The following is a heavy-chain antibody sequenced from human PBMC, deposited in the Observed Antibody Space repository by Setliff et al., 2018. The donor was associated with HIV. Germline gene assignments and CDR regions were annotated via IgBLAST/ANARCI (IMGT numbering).Heavy chain of an antibody. J-gene: IGHJ6*03. CDR3: ASGAVIEVVGSEDYYYYMDV. Sequence: GASVKVSCKASGYTFTKFDINWGRQATGQGLEWMGWMNPNSGNTGFAQKFQGRVTMTRNTSISTAYMELRSLRSEDTAVYYCASGAVIEVVGSEDYYYYMDVWGKGTTVTV. CDR2: MNPNSGNT. D-gene: IGHD2-15*01. V-gene: IGHV1-8*01. CDR1: GYTFTKFD.